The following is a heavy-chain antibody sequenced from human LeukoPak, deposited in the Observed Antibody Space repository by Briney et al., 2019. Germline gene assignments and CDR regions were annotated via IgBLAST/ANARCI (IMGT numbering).Heavy chain of an antibody. J-gene: IGHJ1*01. Sequence: GGSLRLSCAVSGFTFRSYAMNWVRQAPGKGLEWVGRIKSKTDSGTTDYAAPVKGRFTISRDDSKTTLYLQMNSLKTEDTAVYYCATYYYDTSGYRRYFQYWGQGTLVTVSS. CDR2: IKSKTDSGTT. CDR3: ATYYYDTSGYRRYFQY. V-gene: IGHV3-15*01. CDR1: GFTFRSYA. D-gene: IGHD3-22*01.